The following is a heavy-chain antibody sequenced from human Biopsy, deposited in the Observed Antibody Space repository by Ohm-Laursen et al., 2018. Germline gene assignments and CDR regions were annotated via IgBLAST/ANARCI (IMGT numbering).Heavy chain of an antibody. Sequence: SLRLSCSAPGFTVSTTYMSWVRQAPGKGLEWVSIIYLDGNTYYTDSVKGRFTTSRDNSKNALYLQMNSLRPADTAKYYCVRGRAYWGQGTLVTVSS. V-gene: IGHV3-53*01. CDR2: IYLDGNT. J-gene: IGHJ4*02. CDR1: GFTVSTTY. CDR3: VRGRAY.